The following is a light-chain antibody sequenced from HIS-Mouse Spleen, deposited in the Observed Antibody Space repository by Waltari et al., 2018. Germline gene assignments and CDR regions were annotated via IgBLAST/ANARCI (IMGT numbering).Light chain of an antibody. Sequence: SYVLTQPPSVSVAPGQTARITWGGNNIGSKSVHWYQQKPGQAPGLVVYEDSDRPSGIPERFSGSNSGNTATLTISRVEAGDEADYYCQVWDSSSDPSYVFGTGTKVTVL. V-gene: IGLV3-21*02. CDR2: EDS. CDR1: NIGSKS. J-gene: IGLJ1*01. CDR3: QVWDSSSDPSYV.